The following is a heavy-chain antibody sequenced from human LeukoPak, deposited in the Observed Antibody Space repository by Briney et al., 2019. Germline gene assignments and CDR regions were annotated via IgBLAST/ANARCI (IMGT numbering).Heavy chain of an antibody. CDR2: INHSGST. J-gene: IGHJ6*02. Sequence: SETLSLTCAVYGGSFSGYYWSWIRQPPGKGLEWIGEINHSGSTNYNPSLKSRVTISVDTSKNPFSLKLSSVTAADTAVYYCARALVSSVEMDVWGQGTTVTVSS. CDR1: GGSFSGYY. V-gene: IGHV4-34*01. CDR3: ARALVSSVEMDV. D-gene: IGHD2-2*01.